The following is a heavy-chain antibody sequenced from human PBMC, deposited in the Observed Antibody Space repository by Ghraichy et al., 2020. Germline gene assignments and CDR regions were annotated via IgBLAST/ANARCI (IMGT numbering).Heavy chain of an antibody. V-gene: IGHV3-53*01. J-gene: IGHJ4*02. CDR1: GFTVSSNY. Sequence: GESLNISCASSGFTVSSNYMSWVRQAPGKGLEWVSVIYSGGSTYYADSVKGRFTISRDNSKNTLYLQMNSLRAEDTAVYYCARDHGSGYFDYWGQGTLVTVSS. CDR3: ARDHGSGYFDY. D-gene: IGHD3-22*01. CDR2: IYSGGST.